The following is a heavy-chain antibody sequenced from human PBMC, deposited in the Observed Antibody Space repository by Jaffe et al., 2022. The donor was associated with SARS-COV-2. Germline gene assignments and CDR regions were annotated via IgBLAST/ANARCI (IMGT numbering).Heavy chain of an antibody. J-gene: IGHJ4*02. D-gene: IGHD2-21*02. Sequence: QLQLQESGPGLVKPSETLSLTCTVSGGSISSSSYYWGWIRQPPGKGLEWIGSIYYSGSTYYNPSLKSRVTISVDTSKNQFSLKLSSVTAADTAVYYCARGDGVGHQGVYWGQGTLVTVSS. CDR3: ARGDGVGHQGVY. V-gene: IGHV4-39*01. CDR1: GGSISSSSYY. CDR2: IYYSGST.